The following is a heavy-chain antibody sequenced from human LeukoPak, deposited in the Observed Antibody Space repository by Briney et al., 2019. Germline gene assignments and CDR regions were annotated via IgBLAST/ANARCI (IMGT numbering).Heavy chain of an antibody. CDR1: GFTFRSNY. J-gene: IGHJ4*02. CDR3: ASLRYSGSWYSSGFDY. Sequence: GGSLRLSCAASGFTFRSNYMSWVRHAPGKGLEWVSVIYSGGSTYYADSVKGRFTISGDNSKNTLYLQMNSLRAEDTAVYYCASLRYSGSWYSSGFDYWGQGTLVTVSS. D-gene: IGHD6-13*01. V-gene: IGHV3-53*01. CDR2: IYSGGST.